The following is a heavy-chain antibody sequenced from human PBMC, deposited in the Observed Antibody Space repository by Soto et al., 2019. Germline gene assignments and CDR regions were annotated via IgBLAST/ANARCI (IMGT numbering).Heavy chain of an antibody. D-gene: IGHD6-19*01. J-gene: IGHJ4*02. CDR3: ARKSSSGLYFDY. V-gene: IGHV4-59*01. Sequence: SETLSLTCTVSGGSISSYYWSWIRQPPGKGLEWIGYIYYSGSTNYNPSLKSRVTISVDTSKNQFSLKLSSVTAADTATYYCARKSSSGLYFDYWGQGTVVTVSS. CDR2: IYYSGST. CDR1: GGSISSYY.